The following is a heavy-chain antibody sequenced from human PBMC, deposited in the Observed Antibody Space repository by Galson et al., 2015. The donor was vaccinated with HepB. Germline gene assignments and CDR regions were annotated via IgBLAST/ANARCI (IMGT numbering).Heavy chain of an antibody. V-gene: IGHV1-2*02. Sequence: SVKVSCKASGYTFTGYYMHWVRQAPGQGLEWMGWINPNSGGTNYAQKFQGRVTMTRDTSISTAYMELSRLRSDDTAVYYCARESWSRSVEIANWFDPWGQGTLVTVSS. J-gene: IGHJ5*02. CDR2: INPNSGGT. CDR1: GYTFTGYY. CDR3: ARESWSRSVEIANWFDP. D-gene: IGHD5-24*01.